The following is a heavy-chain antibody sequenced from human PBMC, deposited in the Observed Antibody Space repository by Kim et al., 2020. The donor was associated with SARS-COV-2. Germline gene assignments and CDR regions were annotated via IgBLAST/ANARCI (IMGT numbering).Heavy chain of an antibody. J-gene: IGHJ4*02. CDR3: ARNEAAAYYFDY. CDR1: GVSITRHN. V-gene: IGHV4-59*11. Sequence: SATLSLTCSVPGVSITRHNWSWVRQTPGNVLEWIGEVFYTGSANYNPALMSGVTMSVDTSKKQVSLRLTSVTAADTALYYCARNEAAAYYFDYWVQGTV. CDR2: VFYTGSA. D-gene: IGHD6-13*01.